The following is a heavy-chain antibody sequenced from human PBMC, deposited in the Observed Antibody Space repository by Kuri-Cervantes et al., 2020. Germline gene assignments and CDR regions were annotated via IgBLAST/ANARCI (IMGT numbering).Heavy chain of an antibody. CDR1: GFTFSSYS. J-gene: IGHJ6*02. D-gene: IGHD5-12*01. CDR3: ARGEYSGYDSFAHYYYYYGMDV. Sequence: GESLKISCAASGFTFSSYSMNWVRQAPGKGLEWVSSISSSSYIYYADSVKGRFTISRDNAKNSLYLQMNSLRAEDTAVYYCARGEYSGYDSFAHYYYYYGMDVWGQGTTVTVSS. CDR2: ISSSSYI. V-gene: IGHV3-21*01.